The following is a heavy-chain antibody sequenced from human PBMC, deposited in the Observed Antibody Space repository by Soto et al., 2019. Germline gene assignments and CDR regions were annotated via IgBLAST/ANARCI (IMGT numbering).Heavy chain of an antibody. D-gene: IGHD2-8*01. Sequence: GASVKVSCKASGFTFTSSGFQWVLQARGQRLEWIGWIAVGSGYTNYAQRFQDRVTLTRDMSTATTYMELSRLTSEDTAIYYCAADATAWQQMVPSDYWGQGTLVTV. CDR3: AADATAWQQMVPSDY. V-gene: IGHV1-58*01. CDR2: IAVGSGYT. CDR1: GFTFTSSG. J-gene: IGHJ4*02.